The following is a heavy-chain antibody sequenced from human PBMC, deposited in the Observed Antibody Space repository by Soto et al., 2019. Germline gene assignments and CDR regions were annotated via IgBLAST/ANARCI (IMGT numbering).Heavy chain of an antibody. CDR1: GGTFSNSA. CDR2: IMPIFRTP. CDR3: ARDKDRLQLGGNYYYILDV. D-gene: IGHD5-12*01. J-gene: IGHJ6*02. V-gene: IGHV1-69*12. Sequence: QVHLEQSGPEVKKPGSSVKVSCKASGGTFSNSAISWVRQAPGQGLEWMGGIMPIFRTPDYAQKFQGRVTITADXSPRSAXXELSGLRSADTAVYYCARDKDRLQLGGNYYYILDVWGQGTTVTVSS.